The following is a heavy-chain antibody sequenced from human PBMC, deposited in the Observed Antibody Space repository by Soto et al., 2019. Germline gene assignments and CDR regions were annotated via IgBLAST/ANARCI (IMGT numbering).Heavy chain of an antibody. V-gene: IGHV3-74*01. CDR1: GFTFRNHW. D-gene: IGHD6-6*01. Sequence: EDQLVESGGGLVQPGGSLRLSCAASGFTFRNHWMHWVLQAPGQGPEGVSRIKTDGSYTDYADSVKGRFTISRDNAGNTLYLQLNSLTVEDTAMYYCARPSSKSSSVFDLWGKGTMVTVS. CDR3: ARPSSKSSSVFDL. CDR2: IKTDGSYT. J-gene: IGHJ3*01.